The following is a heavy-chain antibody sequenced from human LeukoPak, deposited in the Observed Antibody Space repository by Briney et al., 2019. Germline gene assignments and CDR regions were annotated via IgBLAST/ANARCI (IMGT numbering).Heavy chain of an antibody. CDR3: ASRKLGNDY. J-gene: IGHJ4*02. Sequence: SETLSLTCTISGGSVCDYYWSWIRQSPGKGLEWIGYIYHTGSTSYSPSLKSRVTISADTSQNQFSLKLSSVTAADTAVYYCASRKLGNDYWGQGTLVTVPS. D-gene: IGHD7-27*01. CDR2: IYHTGST. CDR1: GGSVCDYY. V-gene: IGHV4-59*02.